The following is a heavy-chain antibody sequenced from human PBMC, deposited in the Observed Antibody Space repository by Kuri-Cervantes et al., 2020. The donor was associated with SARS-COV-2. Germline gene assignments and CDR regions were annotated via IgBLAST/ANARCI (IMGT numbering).Heavy chain of an antibody. J-gene: IGHJ4*02. CDR1: AFTFSSYA. CDR2: ISYDGSNK. D-gene: IGHD2-21*01. CDR3: ARDRVGGHDY. Sequence: GESLKISCATSAFTFSSYAMHWVRQAPGKGLEWVAIISYDGSNKYYADSVKGRFTISRDNSKNTLYLQMNSLRAEDTAVYYCARDRVGGHDYWGQGTRVTVSS. V-gene: IGHV3-30-3*01.